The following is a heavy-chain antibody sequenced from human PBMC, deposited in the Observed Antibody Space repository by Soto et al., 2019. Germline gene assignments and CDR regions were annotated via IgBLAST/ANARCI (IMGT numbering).Heavy chain of an antibody. CDR3: ARGLRGWNRQFFDC. V-gene: IGHV4-34*01. CDR1: GGSFSGYY. CDR2: INHSGST. J-gene: IGHJ4*02. D-gene: IGHD6-19*01. Sequence: SETLSLTCAVYGGSFSGYYWSWIRQPPGKGLEWIGEINHSGSTNYNPSLKSRVTISVDTSKNQFSLKLSSVTAADTAVYYCARGLRGWNRQFFDCWGQGTLVTVSS.